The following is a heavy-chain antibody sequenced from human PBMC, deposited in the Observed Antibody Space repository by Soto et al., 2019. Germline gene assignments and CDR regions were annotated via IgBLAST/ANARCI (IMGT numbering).Heavy chain of an antibody. CDR3: ASTPYYYDSSGYYYPWWFDP. Sequence: SETLSLTCTVSGGSISSYYWSWIRQPPGKGLEWIGYIYYSGSTNYNPSLKSRVTISVDTSKNQFSLKLSSVTAADTAVYYCASTPYYYDSSGYYYPWWFDPWGQGTLVTVSS. V-gene: IGHV4-59*08. J-gene: IGHJ5*02. CDR2: IYYSGST. D-gene: IGHD3-22*01. CDR1: GGSISSYY.